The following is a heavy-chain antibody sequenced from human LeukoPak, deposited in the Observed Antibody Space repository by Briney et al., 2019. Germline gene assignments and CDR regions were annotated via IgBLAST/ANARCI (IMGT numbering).Heavy chain of an antibody. D-gene: IGHD3-22*01. V-gene: IGHV1-46*01. J-gene: IGHJ5*02. CDR1: GYTFTSYY. CDR3: ARGDVYDSSVYNWFDP. Sequence: ASVKVSCKASGYTFTSYYIHWVRQAPGQGLERMGIINPSGGSTTYAQKFQGRVTMTRDTSTSTVYMELSSLRSEDTALYYCARGDVYDSSVYNWFDPWGQGTLVIVSS. CDR2: INPSGGST.